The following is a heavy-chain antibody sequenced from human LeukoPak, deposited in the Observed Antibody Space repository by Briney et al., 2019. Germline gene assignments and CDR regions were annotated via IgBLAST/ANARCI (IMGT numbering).Heavy chain of an antibody. V-gene: IGHV3-74*01. CDR3: ARGAGLYPENNGYYRHFDY. Sequence: GGSLRLSCAASGFTFSTYWMHWVRQAPGKGLVWVSRINSDGTTTTYADSVKGRFTISRDNAKKMVYLQLHGLRAEDTAVYFCARGAGLYPENNGYYRHFDYWGQGTQVIVSS. J-gene: IGHJ4*02. D-gene: IGHD3-22*01. CDR1: GFTFSTYW. CDR2: INSDGTTT.